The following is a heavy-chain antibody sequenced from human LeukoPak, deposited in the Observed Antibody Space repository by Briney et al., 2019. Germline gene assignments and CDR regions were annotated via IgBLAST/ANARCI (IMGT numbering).Heavy chain of an antibody. Sequence: SVKVSCKASGYTFTGYYMHWVRQAPGQGLEWMGGIIPIFGTANYAQKFQGRVTITADKSTSTAYMELSSLRSEDTAVYYCARDSSSSTKFDYWGQGTLVTVSS. D-gene: IGHD6-13*01. CDR3: ARDSSSSTKFDY. V-gene: IGHV1-69*06. CDR2: IIPIFGTA. CDR1: GYTFTGYY. J-gene: IGHJ4*02.